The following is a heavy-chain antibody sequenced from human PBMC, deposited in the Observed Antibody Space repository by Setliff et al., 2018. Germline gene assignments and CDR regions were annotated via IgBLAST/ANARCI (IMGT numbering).Heavy chain of an antibody. CDR2: YRGGIT. CDR3: ARHPTGFPNWFDV. CDR1: GDSMSNFF. V-gene: IGHV4-4*08. D-gene: IGHD3-9*01. Sequence: SETLSLTCSVAGDSMSNFFWSWIRQPPGKGLEWIGYYRGGITNYSPSLRSRVTMSADRSRNQFSLNLNSVTAADTAVYYCARHPTGFPNWFDVWGQGTLVTVSS. J-gene: IGHJ5*02.